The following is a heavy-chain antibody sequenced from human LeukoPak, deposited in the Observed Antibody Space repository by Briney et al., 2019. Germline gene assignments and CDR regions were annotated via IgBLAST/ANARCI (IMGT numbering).Heavy chain of an antibody. CDR3: FKQKTAYDILTGYFFLRWFDP. CDR1: GYIFTHYY. D-gene: IGHD3-9*01. V-gene: IGHV1-18*04. CDR2: ISAYNGNT. J-gene: IGHJ5*02. Sequence: ASVKVSCKASGYIFTHYYIHCMRQASGQWLEWIEWISAYNGNTNYAQKLQGRVTMTTDTSTSTAYMELRSLRSDDSAVFFFFKQKTAYDILTGYFFLRWFDPWGQGTLVTVSS.